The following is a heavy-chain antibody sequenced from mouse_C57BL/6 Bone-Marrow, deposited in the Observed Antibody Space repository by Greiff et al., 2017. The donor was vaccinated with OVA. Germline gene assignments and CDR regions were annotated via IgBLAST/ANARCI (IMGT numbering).Heavy chain of an antibody. V-gene: IGHV5-4*01. Sequence: EVQVVESGGGLVKPGGSLKLSCAASGFTFSSYAMSWVRQTPEQRLEWVATISDGGSYTYYPDNVKGRFTISRDNAKNNLYLQMSHLKSEDTAMYYCARDEGFAYWGQGTLVTVSA. CDR1: GFTFSSYA. CDR3: ARDEGFAY. CDR2: ISDGGSYT. J-gene: IGHJ3*01.